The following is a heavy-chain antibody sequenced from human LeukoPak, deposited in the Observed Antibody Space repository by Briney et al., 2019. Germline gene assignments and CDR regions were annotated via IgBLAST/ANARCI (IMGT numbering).Heavy chain of an antibody. Sequence: SVKVSCKASGGTFSSYAISWVRQAPGQGLEWMGGIIPIFGTANYAQKFQGRVTITTDESTSTAYMELSSLRSEDTAVYYCARGKGGSYGFYYYYMDVWGKGTTVTVSS. CDR3: ARGKGGSYGFYYYYMDV. J-gene: IGHJ6*03. V-gene: IGHV1-69*05. CDR2: IIPIFGTA. D-gene: IGHD1-26*01. CDR1: GGTFSSYA.